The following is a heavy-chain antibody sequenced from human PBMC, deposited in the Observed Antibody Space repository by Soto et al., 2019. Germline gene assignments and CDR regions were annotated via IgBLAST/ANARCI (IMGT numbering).Heavy chain of an antibody. J-gene: IGHJ3*02. CDR1: CFTFSNSA. Sequence: SVEVSFKTSCFTFSNSAVQWVRQARVQRLEWIGWIIVGTGQTRSAQNLQERITITRDMSTSTAYMELSSLRSEDTAVYYCEAEMYSGGSCCSFDIWGQGTKVTV. CDR3: EAEMYSGGSCCSFDI. D-gene: IGHD2-15*01. V-gene: IGHV1-58*01. CDR2: IIVGTGQT.